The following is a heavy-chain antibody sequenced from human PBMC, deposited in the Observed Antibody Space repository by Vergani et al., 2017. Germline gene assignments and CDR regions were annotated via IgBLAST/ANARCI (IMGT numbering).Heavy chain of an antibody. CDR1: GGSISSYY. J-gene: IGHJ6*02. CDR3: ARAVAVAGQLYYYYGMDV. V-gene: IGHV4-59*01. CDR2: IYYSGST. Sequence: QVQLQESGPGLVKPSETLSLTCTVSGGSISSYYWSWIRQPPGQGLEWIGYIYYSGSTNYNPSLKSRFTISVYTSKNQFSLKLSSVTAADTAVYYCARAVAVAGQLYYYYGMDVWGQGTTVTVSS. D-gene: IGHD6-19*01.